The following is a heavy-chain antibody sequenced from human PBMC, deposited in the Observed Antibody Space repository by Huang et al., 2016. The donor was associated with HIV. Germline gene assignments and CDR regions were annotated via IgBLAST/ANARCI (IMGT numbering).Heavy chain of an antibody. Sequence: EVQLVQSGAEVKKPGESLKISCKGSGFSFTNYWIGWVRQMPGKGLEGMGIIYPGDSDTTYRPSFEGQVTIAADKSSNTAYLQWSSLKASDSAIYYCARPLLGYSYGYYFDQWGQGTLVTVSS. V-gene: IGHV5-51*03. D-gene: IGHD5-18*01. CDR1: GFSFTNYW. CDR3: ARPLLGYSYGYYFDQ. J-gene: IGHJ4*02. CDR2: IYPGDSDT.